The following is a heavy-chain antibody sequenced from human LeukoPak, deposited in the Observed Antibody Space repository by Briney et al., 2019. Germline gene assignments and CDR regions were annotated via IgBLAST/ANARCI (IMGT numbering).Heavy chain of an antibody. Sequence: PGRSLRLSCAASGFTFSSYGMHWVRQAPGKGLEGVAVISYDGSNKYYADSVKGRFTISRDNSKNTLYLQMNSLRGEDTAVYYCAKDLAFYGSGSYYIAGYYYGMDVWGKGTTVTVSS. D-gene: IGHD3-10*01. CDR1: GFTFSSYG. V-gene: IGHV3-30*18. J-gene: IGHJ6*04. CDR2: ISYDGSNK. CDR3: AKDLAFYGSGSYYIAGYYYGMDV.